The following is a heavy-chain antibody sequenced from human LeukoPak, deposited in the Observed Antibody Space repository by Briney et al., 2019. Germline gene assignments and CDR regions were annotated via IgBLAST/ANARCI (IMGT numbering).Heavy chain of an antibody. Sequence: PGGSLRLSCAASVFTFSGAWLHWVRQAPGKGLVWVSRINNDGTTTKYADSVKGRFTISRDNAKNTLYLQMNSLRAEDTAVYYCARVSGPGMNEYFHLWGQGTLVTVSS. V-gene: IGHV3-74*01. CDR2: INNDGTTT. J-gene: IGHJ1*01. CDR3: ARVSGPGMNEYFHL. D-gene: IGHD3-10*01. CDR1: VFTFSGAW.